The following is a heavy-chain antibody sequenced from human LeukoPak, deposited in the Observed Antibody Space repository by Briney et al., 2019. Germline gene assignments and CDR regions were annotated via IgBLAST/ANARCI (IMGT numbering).Heavy chain of an antibody. CDR3: ARGPGIAAAGTDY. J-gene: IGHJ4*02. V-gene: IGHV3-33*01. CDR1: GFTFSSYG. Sequence: PGGSLRLSCAASGFTFSSYGMHWVRQAPGKGLEWVAVIWYDGSNKYYADSVKGRFTISRDNSKNTLYLQMNSLRAEDTAVYCCARGPGIAAAGTDYWGQGTLVTVSS. CDR2: IWYDGSNK. D-gene: IGHD6-13*01.